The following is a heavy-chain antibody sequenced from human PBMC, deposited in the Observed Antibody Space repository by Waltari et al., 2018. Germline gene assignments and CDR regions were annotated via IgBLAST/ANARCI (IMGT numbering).Heavy chain of an antibody. CDR1: GFTFSGYA. V-gene: IGHV3-73*02. CDR3: TRLEYSSAVSGY. Sequence: EVQLVESGGGLVQPGGALKLSCAASGFTFSGYAIHWVRQPSGKGLEWVGRIRSKANSYATAYAASVKGRFTISRDDSKNTAYLQMNSLKTEDTAVYYCTRLEYSSAVSGYWGQGTLVTVSS. CDR2: IRSKANSYAT. J-gene: IGHJ4*02. D-gene: IGHD6-6*01.